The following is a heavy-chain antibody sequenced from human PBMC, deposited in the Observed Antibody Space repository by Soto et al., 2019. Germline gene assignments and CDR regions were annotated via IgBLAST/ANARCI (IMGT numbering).Heavy chain of an antibody. D-gene: IGHD4-17*01. CDR3: ARGTFLRTGYGDYYYYYGMDV. J-gene: IGHJ6*02. CDR2: INHSGST. Sequence: SETLSLTCAVYGGSFSGYYWSWIRQPPGEGLEWIGEINHSGSTNYNPSLKSRVTISVDTSKNQFSLKLSSVTAADTAVYYCARGTFLRTGYGDYYYYYGMDVWGQGTTVTVSS. CDR1: GGSFSGYY. V-gene: IGHV4-34*01.